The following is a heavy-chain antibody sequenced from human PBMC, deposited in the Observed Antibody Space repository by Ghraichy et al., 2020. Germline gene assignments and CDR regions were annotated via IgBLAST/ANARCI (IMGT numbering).Heavy chain of an antibody. CDR3: AQARGYVNNY. Sequence: GGSLRLSCAASGFTFSSYGMHWVRQAPGKGLEWVAAISYDGSKDYYGDSVKGRFTISRDNSKNTLFLQRNSLRAEDTAVYYCAQARGYVNNYWGQGTLVTVSS. V-gene: IGHV3-30*18. CDR1: GFTFSSYG. J-gene: IGHJ4*02. D-gene: IGHD5-12*01. CDR2: ISYDGSKD.